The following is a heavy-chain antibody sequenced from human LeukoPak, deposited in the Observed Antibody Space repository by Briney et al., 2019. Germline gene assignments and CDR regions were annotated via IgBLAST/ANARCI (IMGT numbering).Heavy chain of an antibody. J-gene: IGHJ3*02. CDR2: ISGSGGST. CDR3: AKAKYSGCDHDAFDI. Sequence: GGSLRLSCAASGFTFSSYAMGWVRQAPGKGLEWVSAISGSGGSTYYADSVKGRFTISRDNSKNTLYLQMNSLRAEDTAVYYCAKAKYSGCDHDAFDIWGRGTMVTVSS. D-gene: IGHD5-12*01. CDR1: GFTFSSYA. V-gene: IGHV3-23*01.